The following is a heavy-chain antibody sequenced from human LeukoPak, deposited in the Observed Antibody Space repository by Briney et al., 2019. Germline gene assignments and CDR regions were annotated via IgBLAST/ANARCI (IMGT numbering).Heavy chain of an antibody. V-gene: IGHV3-30*03. CDR3: ASAIESNFDY. Sequence: GGSLRLSCAASKFTFSSYGMHWVRQAPGKGLEWVAVVSYDGSIKYYADSVKGRFTISRDNSKNTLYLQMNSLRAEDTAVYYCASAIESNFDYWGQGTLVTVSS. CDR2: VSYDGSIK. J-gene: IGHJ4*02. CDR1: KFTFSSYG.